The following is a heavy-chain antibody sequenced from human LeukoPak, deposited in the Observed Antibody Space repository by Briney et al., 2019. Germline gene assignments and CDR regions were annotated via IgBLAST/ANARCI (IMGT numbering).Heavy chain of an antibody. CDR2: IYPADSDT. CDR3: ARRASTPFFDY. Sequence: GESLKISCQVSGYIFTHYWIGWVRQMPGKGLESMGIIYPADSDTTYSPSFQGQVTISADKSISTAYLQWSSLKSSDTAMYYCARRASTPFFDYWGQGTLVTVSS. D-gene: IGHD2-2*01. J-gene: IGHJ4*02. V-gene: IGHV5-51*01. CDR1: GYIFTHYW.